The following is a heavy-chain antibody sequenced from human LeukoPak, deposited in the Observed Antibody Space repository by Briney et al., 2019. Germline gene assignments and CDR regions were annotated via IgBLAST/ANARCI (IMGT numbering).Heavy chain of an antibody. D-gene: IGHD2-2*01. CDR1: GFTFSSYS. Sequence: PGGSLRLSCAAPGFTFSSYSMNWVRQAPGKGLEWISYIGISSGNTKYADSVKGRFTISGDKAKNSVYLQMNSLRVADTAVYYCARDTKYAFDNWGQGTLVTVSS. J-gene: IGHJ4*02. V-gene: IGHV3-48*01. CDR2: IGISSGNT. CDR3: ARDTKYAFDN.